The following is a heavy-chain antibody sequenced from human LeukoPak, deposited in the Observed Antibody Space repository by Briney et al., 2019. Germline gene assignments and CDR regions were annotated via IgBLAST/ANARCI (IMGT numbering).Heavy chain of an antibody. CDR1: GYSFTSYW. CDR3: ARREGGYNFDY. CDR2: IYPGDSDT. Sequence: GESLKVPCKGSGYSFTSYWIGWVRQMPGKGLEWMGIIYPGDSDTRYSPSYQGQVTISAEKSISTAYLQWSSLKASDTAIYYCARREGGYNFDYWGENPLVSVST. D-gene: IGHD5-24*01. J-gene: IGHJ4*02. V-gene: IGHV5-51*01.